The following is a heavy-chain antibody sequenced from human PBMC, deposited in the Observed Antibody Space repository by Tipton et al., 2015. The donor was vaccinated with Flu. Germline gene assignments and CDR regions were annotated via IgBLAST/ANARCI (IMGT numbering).Heavy chain of an antibody. D-gene: IGHD1-14*01. CDR3: ATTTNYYYGMDV. J-gene: IGHJ6*02. Sequence: TLSLTCTVSGDSMRRDYFWGWVRQPPGKGLEWIANIYYSGGAKYNPSLRSRVTISADTSNQFSLTLSSVTAADTAVYYCATTTNYYYGMDVWGQGISVTVSS. V-gene: IGHV4-38-2*02. CDR2: IYYSGGA. CDR1: GDSMRRDYF.